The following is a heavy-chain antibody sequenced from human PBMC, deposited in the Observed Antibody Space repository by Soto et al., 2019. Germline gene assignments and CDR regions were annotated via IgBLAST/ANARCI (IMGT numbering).Heavy chain of an antibody. J-gene: IGHJ3*02. D-gene: IGHD3-10*01. Sequence: GGSLRLSCAASGFTFSNAWMSWVLQAPWKGLEWVGRIKSKTDGGTTDYAAPVKGRFTISRDDSKNTLYLQMNSLKTEDTAVYYCTTDRSLLWFGEFTHDAFDIWGQGTIVTVSS. CDR1: GFTFSNAW. CDR3: TTDRSLLWFGEFTHDAFDI. V-gene: IGHV3-15*01. CDR2: IKSKTDGGTT.